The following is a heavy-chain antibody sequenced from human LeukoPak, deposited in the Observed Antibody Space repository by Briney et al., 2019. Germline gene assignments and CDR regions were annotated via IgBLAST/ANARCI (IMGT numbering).Heavy chain of an antibody. Sequence: PSETLSLTCTVSGYSVSGLYYWGWIRQPPGRGLEWIGTIYDSGTTYYNPSLKSRVTISIGTSKNQFSLNLSSVTAADAAVYYCARHQYYDSRGSHYYSYYYMDVWGKGTTVTVSS. J-gene: IGHJ6*03. V-gene: IGHV4-38-2*02. CDR3: ARHQYYDSRGSHYYSYYYMDV. D-gene: IGHD3-22*01. CDR2: IYDSGTT. CDR1: GYSVSGLYY.